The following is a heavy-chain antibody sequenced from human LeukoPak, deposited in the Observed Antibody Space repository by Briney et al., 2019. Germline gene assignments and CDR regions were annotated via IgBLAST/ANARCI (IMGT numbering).Heavy chain of an antibody. CDR3: ARDQVTTFGVDWFDP. D-gene: IGHD2/OR15-2a*01. Sequence: SETLSLTCAVYDGSFSSYYWGWIRQPPGKGLEWIGSIYYSGSTYYNPSLKSRVTISVDTSKNQFSLKLSSVTAADTAVYYCARDQVTTFGVDWFDPWGQGTLVTVSS. CDR1: DGSFSSYY. V-gene: IGHV4-39*07. J-gene: IGHJ5*02. CDR2: IYYSGST.